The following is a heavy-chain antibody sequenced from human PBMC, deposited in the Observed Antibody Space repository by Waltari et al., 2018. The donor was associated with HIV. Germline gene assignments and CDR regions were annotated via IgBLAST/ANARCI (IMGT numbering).Heavy chain of an antibody. Sequence: QVQLLHSGSELKKPGASVKVSCKASGYTLTHYAMTWVRQAPGQGLEWVGWINTKTGNPTYAQGFTGRFVFSLDTSVSTAYLQISSLKAEDTAVYYCARGPGRSLDYWGQGTLVTVSS. J-gene: IGHJ4*02. D-gene: IGHD3-10*01. CDR2: INTKTGNP. CDR3: ARGPGRSLDY. V-gene: IGHV7-4-1*02. CDR1: GYTLTHYA.